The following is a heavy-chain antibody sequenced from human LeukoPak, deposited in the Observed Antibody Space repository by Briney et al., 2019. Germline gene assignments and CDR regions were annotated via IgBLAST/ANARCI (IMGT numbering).Heavy chain of an antibody. CDR3: AREQGSGYYFGY. Sequence: SVKVSCKAPGGTFSSYAISWVRQAPGQGLEWMGGIIPIFGTANYAQKFQGRVTITADESTSTAYMELSSLRSEDTAVYYCAREQGSGYYFGYWGQGTLVTVSS. CDR1: GGTFSSYA. J-gene: IGHJ4*02. CDR2: IIPIFGTA. V-gene: IGHV1-69*13. D-gene: IGHD3-22*01.